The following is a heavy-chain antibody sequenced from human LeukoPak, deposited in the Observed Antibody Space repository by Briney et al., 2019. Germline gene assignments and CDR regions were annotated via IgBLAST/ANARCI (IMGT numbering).Heavy chain of an antibody. CDR3: AKDWGTIFGVPMHV. V-gene: IGHV3-23*01. CDR2: ISGSGGST. Sequence: GGSLSLSCAASGFTFSSYPMSWVRQAPGKGLEWVSAISGSGGSTYYADSVKGRFTISRDNSKNTLYLQMNSLRAEDTAVYYCAKDWGTIFGVPMHVWGKGTTVTVSS. D-gene: IGHD3-3*01. J-gene: IGHJ6*03. CDR1: GFTFSSYP.